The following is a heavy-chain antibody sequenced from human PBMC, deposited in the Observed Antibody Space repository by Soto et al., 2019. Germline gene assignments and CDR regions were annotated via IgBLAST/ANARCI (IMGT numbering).Heavy chain of an antibody. CDR3: ARGAITGTTLYYYYYYGMDV. D-gene: IGHD1-7*01. V-gene: IGHV1-69*13. J-gene: IGHJ6*02. Sequence: SVKVSCKASGGTFSSYAISWVRQAPGQGLEWMGGIIPIFGTANYAQKFQGRVTITADESTSTAYMELSSLRSEDTAVYYCARGAITGTTLYYYYYYGMDVWGQGTTVTVSS. CDR1: GGTFSSYA. CDR2: IIPIFGTA.